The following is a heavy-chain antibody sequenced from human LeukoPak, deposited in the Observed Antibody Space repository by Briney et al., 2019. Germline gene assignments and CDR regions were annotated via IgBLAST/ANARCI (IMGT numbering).Heavy chain of an antibody. D-gene: IGHD1-14*01. CDR2: ISGSGGST. CDR3: AKDITADYYYQGMDV. CDR1: GFTFSSYA. J-gene: IGHJ6*02. V-gene: IGHV3-23*01. Sequence: GGSLRLSCAASGFTFSSYAMSWVRQAPGKGLEWVSAISGSGGSTYYADSVKGRFTISRDNSKNTLYLQMNSLRAEDTAVYYCAKDITADYYYQGMDVWGQGTTVTVSS.